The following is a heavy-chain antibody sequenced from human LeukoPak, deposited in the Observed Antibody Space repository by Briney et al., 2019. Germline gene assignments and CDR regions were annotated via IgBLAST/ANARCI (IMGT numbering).Heavy chain of an antibody. D-gene: IGHD4-23*01. J-gene: IGHJ4*02. V-gene: IGHV1-69*05. CDR1: GGTFSSYA. Sequence: SVKVSCKASGGTFSSYAISWVRQAPGQGLEWMGRIISIFGTANYAQKFQGRVTITTDESTSTAYMELSSLRSEDTAVYYCARERTTVGDPDYFDYWGQGTLVTVSS. CDR3: ARERTTVGDPDYFDY. CDR2: IISIFGTA.